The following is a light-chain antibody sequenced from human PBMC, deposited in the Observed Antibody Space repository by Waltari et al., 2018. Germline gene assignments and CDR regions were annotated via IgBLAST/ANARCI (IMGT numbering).Light chain of an antibody. CDR1: SSDVGGYSL. Sequence: QSALTQPASVSGSPGQSITISCTGTSSDVGGYSLVSWSQQHPGKAPTVIIYEVTKRLSGVSNRFAGSTSGNTASLTISGLQAEDEADYYCCSYAGGDTLIFGGGTKLTVL. V-gene: IGLV2-23*02. CDR3: CSYAGGDTLI. J-gene: IGLJ2*01. CDR2: EVT.